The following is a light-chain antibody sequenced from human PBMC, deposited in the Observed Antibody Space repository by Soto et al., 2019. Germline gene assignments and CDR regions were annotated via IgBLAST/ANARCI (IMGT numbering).Light chain of an antibody. V-gene: IGLV1-44*01. CDR2: RNN. J-gene: IGLJ2*01. Sequence: QTVVTQPPSASGTPGQRVTISCSGSSSNIGSNTANWYQQLPGTAPKLLIYRNNQRPSGVPDRFSGSKSGTSASLAISGLQSEDEADYYCAAWDDSLNGVVFGGGTKLTVL. CDR3: AAWDDSLNGVV. CDR1: SSNIGSNT.